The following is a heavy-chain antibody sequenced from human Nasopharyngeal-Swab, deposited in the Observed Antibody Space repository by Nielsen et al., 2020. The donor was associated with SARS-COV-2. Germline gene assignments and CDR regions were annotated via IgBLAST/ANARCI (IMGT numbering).Heavy chain of an antibody. D-gene: IGHD3-10*01. J-gene: IGHJ6*02. CDR2: ISYDGSNK. Sequence: GGSLRLSCAASGFTFSSYGMHWVRQAPGKGLEWVAVISYDGSNKYYADSVKGRFTISRDNSKSTLYLQMNSLRAEDTAVYYCAKEPGVLWFGELFSYGMDVWGQGTTVTVSS. CDR1: GFTFSSYG. V-gene: IGHV3-30*18. CDR3: AKEPGVLWFGELFSYGMDV.